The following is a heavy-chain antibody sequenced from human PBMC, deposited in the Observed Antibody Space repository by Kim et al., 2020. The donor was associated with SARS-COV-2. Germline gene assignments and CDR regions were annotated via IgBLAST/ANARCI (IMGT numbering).Heavy chain of an antibody. CDR2: INQDGREK. D-gene: IGHD2-15*01. CDR3: ARVMGGGAWGMDV. V-gene: IGHV3-7*02. CDR1: GFNFINYD. J-gene: IGHJ6*02. Sequence: GGSLRLSCAASGFNFINYDMTWVRRPPGGGLEWVANINQDGREKYYVDSLRGRFTISRDNAENSLYLQMRSLRAEDTAVYYCARVMGGGAWGMDVWGQGT.